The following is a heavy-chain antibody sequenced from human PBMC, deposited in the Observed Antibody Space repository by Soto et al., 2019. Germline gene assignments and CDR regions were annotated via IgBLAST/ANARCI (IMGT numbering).Heavy chain of an antibody. CDR2: ISHDGTKK. CDR3: AKDKGYDVLTFHGMDV. V-gene: IGHV3-30*18. Sequence: QVQLVESGGGVVQPGRSLRLSCAPSGFTFSSNGMHWVRQAPGKGLEWVAVISHDGTKKYYADSVKGRFTISRDNSKNKLYLQMNSLRDEDTAVYYCAKDKGYDVLTFHGMDVWGQGTTVTVSS. J-gene: IGHJ6*02. CDR1: GFTFSSNG. D-gene: IGHD3-9*01.